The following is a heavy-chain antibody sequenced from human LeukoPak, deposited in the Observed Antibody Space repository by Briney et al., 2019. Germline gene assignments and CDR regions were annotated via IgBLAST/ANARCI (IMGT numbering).Heavy chain of an antibody. J-gene: IGHJ4*02. D-gene: IGHD3-10*01. CDR1: DGSISSATYY. CDR3: ARGKYVDSGSYNVFEY. V-gene: IGHV4-39*07. CDR2: FFYSGST. Sequence: PSETLSLTCTVSDGSISSATYYWGWIRQPPKKELDWIGSFFYSGSTYYNASLKSRVTISVDTSENQLSLKLSSVTAADTAVYYCARGKYVDSGSYNVFEYWGQGTLVTVSS.